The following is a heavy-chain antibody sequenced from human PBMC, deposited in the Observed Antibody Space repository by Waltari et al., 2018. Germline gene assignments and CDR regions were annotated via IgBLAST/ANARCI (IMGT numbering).Heavy chain of an antibody. J-gene: IGHJ4*02. CDR3: ARVEGGVFDY. CDR1: GYTFTDYY. Sequence: QVQLVQSGAEVKKPGASVKVSCKAPGYTFTDYYMHWVRQAPGQGLEWMGRINPNSGGTNYARKFQGRVTMTRDTSISTAYMELSRLRSDDTAVYYCARVEGGVFDYWGQGTLVTVSS. D-gene: IGHD3-16*01. V-gene: IGHV1-2*06. CDR2: INPNSGGT.